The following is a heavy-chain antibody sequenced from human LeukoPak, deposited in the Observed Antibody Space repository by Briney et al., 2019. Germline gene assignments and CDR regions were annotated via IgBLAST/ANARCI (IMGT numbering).Heavy chain of an antibody. D-gene: IGHD6-19*01. CDR3: ARDSSGWYSDAFDI. J-gene: IGHJ3*02. Sequence: PSEALSLTCAVYGGSFCGYYWSWIRQPPGKGLEWIGEINHSGSTNYNPSLKSRVTISVDTSKNQFSLKLSSVTAADTAVYYCARDSSGWYSDAFDIWGQGTMVTVSS. V-gene: IGHV4-34*01. CDR1: GGSFCGYY. CDR2: INHSGST.